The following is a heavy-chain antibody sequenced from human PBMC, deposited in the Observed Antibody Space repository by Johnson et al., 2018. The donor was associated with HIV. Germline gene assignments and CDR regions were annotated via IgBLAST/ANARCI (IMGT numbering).Heavy chain of an antibody. CDR2: ISYDGTNK. J-gene: IGHJ3*01. V-gene: IGHV3-30*04. CDR1: GFTFSSYA. CDR3: AKIGQWRERLDAFDV. Sequence: QMLLVESGGGVVQPGRSLRLSCAASGFTFSSYAMHWVRQAPGKGLEWVAFISYDGTNKYYADSMKGRFTISRDNSKNTLYLQMSSLRPEDTAVYYCAKIGQWRERLDAFDVWGQGTMVTVSS. D-gene: IGHD6-19*01.